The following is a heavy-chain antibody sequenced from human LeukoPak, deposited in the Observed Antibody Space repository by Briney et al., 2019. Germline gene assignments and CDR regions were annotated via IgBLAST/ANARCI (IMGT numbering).Heavy chain of an antibody. J-gene: IGHJ4*02. Sequence: SQTLSLTCAVSGGSISSGGYSWSWIRQPPGKGLEWIGYIYHSGSTYYNPSLKSRATISVDRSKNQFSLKLSSVTAADTAVYYCARTYSSSWTLFDYWGQGTLVTVSS. V-gene: IGHV4-30-2*01. CDR3: ARTYSSSWTLFDY. D-gene: IGHD6-13*01. CDR2: IYHSGST. CDR1: GGSISSGGYS.